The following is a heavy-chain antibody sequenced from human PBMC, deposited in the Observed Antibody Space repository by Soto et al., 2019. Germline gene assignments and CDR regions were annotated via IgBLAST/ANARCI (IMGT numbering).Heavy chain of an antibody. CDR1: GGSISSSSYY. J-gene: IGHJ4*02. V-gene: IGHV4-39*01. CDR3: ARHPGYCLYYFDY. Sequence: PSETLSLTCAVSGGSISSSSYYWGWIRQPSGKGLEWIGSIYYSGSTYYNPSLKSRVTISVDTSKNQFSLKLSSVTAADTAVYYCARHPGYCLYYFDYWGQGTLVTVSS. CDR2: IYYSGST. D-gene: IGHD2-15*01.